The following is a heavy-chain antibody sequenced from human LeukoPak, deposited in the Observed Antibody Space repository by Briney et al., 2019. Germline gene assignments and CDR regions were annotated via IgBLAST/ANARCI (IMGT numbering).Heavy chain of an antibody. CDR2: MNWNGGST. Sequence: PGGSLRLSCAASIFTCDDYGMNGVRHAPGKGREWVSGMNWNGGSTGYADSVKGRFTISRNNAKNSLYLQMNSLRAEDTAFYYCARVPGGDYPWYFDLWGRGTLVTVSS. J-gene: IGHJ2*01. V-gene: IGHV3-20*04. D-gene: IGHD4-17*01. CDR1: IFTCDDYG. CDR3: ARVPGGDYPWYFDL.